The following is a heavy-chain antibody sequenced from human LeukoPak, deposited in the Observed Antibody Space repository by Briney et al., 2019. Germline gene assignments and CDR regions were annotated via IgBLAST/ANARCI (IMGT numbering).Heavy chain of an antibody. J-gene: IGHJ4*02. CDR2: ISYDGSNK. D-gene: IGHD6-19*01. Sequence: GRSLRLSCAASGFTFSSYGMHWVRQALGKGLEWVAVISYDGSNKYYADSVKGRFTISRDNSKNTLYLQMNSLRAEDTAVYYCAKDLGSSGWFNDYWGQGTLVTVSS. CDR3: AKDLGSSGWFNDY. CDR1: GFTFSSYG. V-gene: IGHV3-30*18.